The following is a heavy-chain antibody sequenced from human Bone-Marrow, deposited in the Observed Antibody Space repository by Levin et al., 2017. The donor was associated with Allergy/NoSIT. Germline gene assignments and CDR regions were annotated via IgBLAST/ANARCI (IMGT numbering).Heavy chain of an antibody. CDR1: GSYISRDHY. Sequence: SETLSLTCRVSGSYISRDHYWGWIRQTPGKGLEWIGSISTSGTTYSNPSLESRIAMSLETSKDQIYLRLTSVTASDTAVYFWVRGHLDIGGFDLWGQGTLVTVSS. CDR3: VRGHLDIGGFDL. J-gene: IGHJ4*02. CDR2: ISTSGTT. V-gene: IGHV4-38-2*02. D-gene: IGHD3-16*01.